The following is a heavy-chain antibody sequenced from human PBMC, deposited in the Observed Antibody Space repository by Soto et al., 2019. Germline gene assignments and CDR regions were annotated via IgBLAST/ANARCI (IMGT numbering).Heavy chain of an antibody. Sequence: SETLSLTCTVSGGSISSYYWSWIRQPPGKGLEWIGYIYYSGSTNYNPSLKSRVTISVDTSKNQFSLKLSSVTAADTAVYYCARRRSSTNYYYYYYMDVWGKGTTVTVSS. CDR1: GGSISSYY. D-gene: IGHD2-2*01. J-gene: IGHJ6*03. V-gene: IGHV4-59*01. CDR2: IYYSGST. CDR3: ARRRSSTNYYYYYYMDV.